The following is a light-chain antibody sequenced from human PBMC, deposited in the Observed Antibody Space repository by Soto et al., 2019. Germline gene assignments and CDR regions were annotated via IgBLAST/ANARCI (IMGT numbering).Light chain of an antibody. CDR3: QQRSNWPPIT. J-gene: IGKJ5*01. CDR2: DAS. Sequence: EIVLTQSQATLSVSPLERVTLXWRASQSVMNNLAWYQHKPGQAPRLLIHDASHRAAGIPARFSGSGFGTDFTLTISSLEPEDAAVYYCQQRSNWPPITFGQGTRLEI. V-gene: IGKV3-11*01. CDR1: QSVMNN.